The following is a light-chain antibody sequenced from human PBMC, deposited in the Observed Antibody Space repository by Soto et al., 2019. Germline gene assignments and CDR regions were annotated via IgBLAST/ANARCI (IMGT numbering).Light chain of an antibody. CDR2: DVS. V-gene: IGKV3D-20*01. CDR3: QQYGASPLT. CDR1: QSFTSSF. Sequence: EIVLTQSPATLSLSPGERATLSCGASQSFTSSFIAWYQQKPGLAPRLLIYDVSNRATGIPDRFSGSGSGTGFTLTISRLEPEDFAVYYCQQYGASPLTFGGGTKVEIK. J-gene: IGKJ4*01.